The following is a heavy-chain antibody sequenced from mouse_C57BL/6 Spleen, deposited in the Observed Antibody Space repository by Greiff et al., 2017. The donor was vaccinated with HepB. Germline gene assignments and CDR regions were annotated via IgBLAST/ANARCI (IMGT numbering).Heavy chain of an antibody. CDR3: ARRRIPFYAMDY. CDR1: GYTFTSYW. V-gene: IGHV1-69*01. J-gene: IGHJ4*01. CDR2: IDPSDSYT. Sequence: QVQLQQPGAELVMPGASVKLSCKASGYTFTSYWMHWVKQRPGQGLEWIGEIDPSDSYTNYNQKFKGKSTLTVDKSSSTAYMQLSSLTSEDSAVYYCARRRIPFYAMDYWGQGTSVTVSS. D-gene: IGHD5-2*01.